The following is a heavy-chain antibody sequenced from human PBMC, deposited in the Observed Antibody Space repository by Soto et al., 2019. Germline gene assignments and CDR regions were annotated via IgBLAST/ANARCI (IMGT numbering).Heavy chain of an antibody. V-gene: IGHV4-30-4*01. D-gene: IGHD4-17*01. CDR1: GGSISSGDYY. CDR2: IHYSGST. J-gene: IGHJ3*02. Sequence: SETLSLTCTVSGGSISSGDYYWSWIRQPPGKGLEWIGYIHYSGSTYHNPSLKSRVTISVDTSKNQFSLKLTSVTAADTAVYYCARRYGSAFDIWGHGTMVTVSS. CDR3: ARRYGSAFDI.